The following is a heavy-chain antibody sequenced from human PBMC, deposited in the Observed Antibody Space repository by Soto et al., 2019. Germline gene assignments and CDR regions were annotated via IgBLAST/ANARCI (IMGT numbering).Heavy chain of an antibody. V-gene: IGHV4-39*01. Sequence: KPSERLALTCTVSGGSISSSSYYWGWISQPPGKGLEWIGSIYYSGSTYYNPSLKSRVTISVDTSKNQFSLKLSSVTAADTAVYYCATSSGYSSGWYLPRKENAEYFQHWGQGTLVTVSS. CDR2: IYYSGST. CDR3: ATSSGYSSGWYLPRKENAEYFQH. D-gene: IGHD6-19*01. CDR1: GGSISSSSYY. J-gene: IGHJ1*01.